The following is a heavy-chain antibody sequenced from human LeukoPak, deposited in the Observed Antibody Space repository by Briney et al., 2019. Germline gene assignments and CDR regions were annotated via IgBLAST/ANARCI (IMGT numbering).Heavy chain of an antibody. CDR3: AKGDSGSYSDY. J-gene: IGHJ4*02. V-gene: IGHV3-7*01. Sequence: GGSLRLSCAASGFTFSSYWMSWVRQAPGKRLEWVANIKQDGSEKYYVDSVKGRFTISRDNAKNSLYLQMNSLRAGDTAVYYCAKGDSGSYSDYWGQGTLVTVSS. D-gene: IGHD3-10*01. CDR2: IKQDGSEK. CDR1: GFTFSSYW.